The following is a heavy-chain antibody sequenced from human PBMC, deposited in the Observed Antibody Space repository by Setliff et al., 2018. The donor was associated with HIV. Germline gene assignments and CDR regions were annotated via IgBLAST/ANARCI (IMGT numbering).Heavy chain of an antibody. CDR3: AKEGNSVDNWLDP. Sequence: SETLSLTSTGESQGPPSFIGGYYWSWIRQHPGGGLEWIGYIYHTGKTYYNPSLQSRIIMSLDMSQNQFSLKLSSVTAADTAVYYCAKEGNSVDNWLDPWGPGTLVTVSS. J-gene: IGHJ5*02. D-gene: IGHD1-26*01. V-gene: IGHV4-31*03. CDR1: GPPSFIGGYY. CDR2: IYHTGKT.